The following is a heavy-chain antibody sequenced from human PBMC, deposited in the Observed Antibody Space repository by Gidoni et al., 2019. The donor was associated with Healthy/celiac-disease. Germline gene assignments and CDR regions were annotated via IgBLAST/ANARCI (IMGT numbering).Heavy chain of an antibody. CDR1: AYSFTSYW. CDR3: ARGAYYYGSGSSHFDY. D-gene: IGHD3-10*01. J-gene: IGHJ4*02. CDR2: IDPSDSYT. Sequence: VQLVHSGAEVKTPGESLRISCKGSAYSFTSYWISWVRQMPGKGLEWMGRIDPSDSYTNYSPSFQGHVTISADKSISTAYLQWSSLKASDTAMYYCARGAYYYGSGSSHFDYWGQGTLVTVSS. V-gene: IGHV5-10-1*03.